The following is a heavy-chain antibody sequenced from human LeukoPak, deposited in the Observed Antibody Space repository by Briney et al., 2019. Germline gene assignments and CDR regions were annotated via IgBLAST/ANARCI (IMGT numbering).Heavy chain of an antibody. CDR1: GYTFTGYY. J-gene: IGHJ1*01. CDR3: ARERRVYSSSSRSNSGYFQH. V-gene: IGHV1-2*02. D-gene: IGHD6-6*01. CDR2: INPNSGGT. Sequence: ASVKVSCKASGYTFTGYYMHWVRQAPGQGLEWMGWINPNSGGTNYAQKFQGRVTMTRDTSISTAYMELSRLRSDDTAVYCCARERRVYSSSSRSNSGYFQHWGQGTLVTVSS.